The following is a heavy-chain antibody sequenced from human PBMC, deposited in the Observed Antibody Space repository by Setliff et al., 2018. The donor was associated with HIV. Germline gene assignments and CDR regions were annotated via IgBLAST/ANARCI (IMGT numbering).Heavy chain of an antibody. D-gene: IGHD2-21*01. Sequence: GGSLRLSCVASGFIFSDHHMDWVRQAPGKGLEWVGRVRNKVRGSTPEYAASVKGRFTVSRDDSTNSLYLQMNSLKSEDTAVYYCARDIPWSGNSDTSPPEWGQGTLVTVSS. V-gene: IGHV3-72*01. J-gene: IGHJ4*02. CDR3: ARDIPWSGNSDTSPPE. CDR1: GFIFSDHH. CDR2: VRNKVRGSTP.